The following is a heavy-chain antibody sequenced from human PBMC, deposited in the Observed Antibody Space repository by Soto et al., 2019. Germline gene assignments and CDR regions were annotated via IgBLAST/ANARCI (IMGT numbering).Heavy chain of an antibody. CDR2: IYPGDSDT. J-gene: IGHJ3*02. D-gene: IGHD6-13*01. CDR1: GYSFTSYW. Sequence: PGESLKISCKGSGYSFTSYWIGWVRQMPGKGLEWMGIIYPGDSDTRYSPSFQGQVTISADKSISTAYLQWSSLKASDTAMYYCARHGYSSSWPVPSDAFDIWGQGTMVTVSS. V-gene: IGHV5-51*01. CDR3: ARHGYSSSWPVPSDAFDI.